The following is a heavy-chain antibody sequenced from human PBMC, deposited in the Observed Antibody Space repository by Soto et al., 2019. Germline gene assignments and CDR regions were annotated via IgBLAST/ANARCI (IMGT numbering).Heavy chain of an antibody. CDR2: IYHGGTT. V-gene: IGHV4-38-2*02. CDR1: GYSISGPSY. Sequence: SETLSLTCTVSGYSISGPSYWGWIRQPPGKGPEWIASIYHGGTTFYNPSLKSRVTMSVDTSKNQFSLKLSSVTAADTAVYYCAREPLYGDYGRAFDYYYGMDVWGQGTTVTVSS. J-gene: IGHJ6*02. D-gene: IGHD4-17*01. CDR3: AREPLYGDYGRAFDYYYGMDV.